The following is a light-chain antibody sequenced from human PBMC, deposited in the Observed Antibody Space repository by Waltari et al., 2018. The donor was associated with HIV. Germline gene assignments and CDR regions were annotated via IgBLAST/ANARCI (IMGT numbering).Light chain of an antibody. Sequence: SYELTQPPSVSVSPGQTARITCSGDALPKQYAYWYQQKPGLAPVLVIYKDSERPSGIPGRFSGASSGTTGTLTISGVQAEDEADDYCQSADSSGTYPVVFGGGTKLTVL. V-gene: IGLV3-25*03. J-gene: IGLJ2*01. CDR2: KDS. CDR1: ALPKQY. CDR3: QSADSSGTYPVV.